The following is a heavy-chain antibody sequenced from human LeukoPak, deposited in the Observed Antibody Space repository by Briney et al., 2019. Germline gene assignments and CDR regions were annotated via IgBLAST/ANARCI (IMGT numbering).Heavy chain of an antibody. CDR1: GFTFSSYG. Sequence: PGGSLRLSCAASGFTFSSYGMHWVRQAPGKGLEWVAVIWYDGSNKYYADSVKGRFTIARDNSKNTLSLQMNSLRAEDTAVYYCASASSHRIAAGGDYWGQGTLVTVSS. CDR3: ASASSHRIAAGGDY. V-gene: IGHV3-33*01. CDR2: IWYDGSNK. D-gene: IGHD6-13*01. J-gene: IGHJ4*02.